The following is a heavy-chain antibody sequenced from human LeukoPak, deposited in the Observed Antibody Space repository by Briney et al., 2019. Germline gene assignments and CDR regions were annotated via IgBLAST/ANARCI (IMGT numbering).Heavy chain of an antibody. Sequence: GRSLRLSCAASGLTFSIYGMHWVRQAPGKGLEWVAVISFDGTNKFYADSVKGRFSISRDNSKNTLYLQMNSLRAEDTALYYCAKGGGTGYSSSWFSNWGQGTLVTVSS. D-gene: IGHD6-13*01. J-gene: IGHJ4*02. CDR1: GLTFSIYG. CDR3: AKGGGTGYSSSWFSN. V-gene: IGHV3-30*18. CDR2: ISFDGTNK.